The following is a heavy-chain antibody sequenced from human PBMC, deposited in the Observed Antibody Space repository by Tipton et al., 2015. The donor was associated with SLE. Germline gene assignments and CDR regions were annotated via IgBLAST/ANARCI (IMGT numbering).Heavy chain of an antibody. D-gene: IGHD6-19*01. CDR2: IYYSGST. Sequence: TLSLTCTVSGGSISSSSYYWGWIRQPPGKGLEWIGSIYYSGSTYYNPSLKSRVTISVDTSKNQFPPKLSSVTAADTAVYYCARVIEALSSPNTKYSYGWYFDYWGQGTLVTVSS. V-gene: IGHV4-39*06. CDR1: GGSISSSSYY. J-gene: IGHJ4*02. CDR3: ARVIEALSSPNTKYSYGWYFDY.